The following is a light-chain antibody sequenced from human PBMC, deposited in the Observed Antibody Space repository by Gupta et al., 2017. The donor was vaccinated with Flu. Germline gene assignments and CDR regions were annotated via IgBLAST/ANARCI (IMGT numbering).Light chain of an antibody. J-gene: IGKJ1*01. CDR2: GSS. V-gene: IGKV3-20*01. CDR1: QSLIANF. Sequence: EIVLTQSPGTLSLSPGERATLSCSVSQSLIANFLAWYQQKPGQAPRLLMYGSSSRATGIPDRFSGSGSGTDFTLTISRLEPEDAAVYYCQRHGGSPKWAFGQGTKVEIK. CDR3: QRHGGSPKWA.